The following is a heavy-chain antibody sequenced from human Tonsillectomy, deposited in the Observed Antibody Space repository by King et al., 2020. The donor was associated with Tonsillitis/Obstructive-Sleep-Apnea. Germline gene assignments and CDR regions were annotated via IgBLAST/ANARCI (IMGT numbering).Heavy chain of an antibody. CDR2: IYYSGST. CDR1: CGSISRSSYY. D-gene: IGHD2-15*01. J-gene: IGHJ5*02. CDR3: ARQDCSSSSCRNWFVP. V-gene: IGHV4-39*01. Sequence: QLQESGPGLVKPSETLSLTCTVSCGSISRSSYYWGWILQPPGTGLEWIWSIYYSGSTCYHPSVKSRVTIAVDTSKNQFSLKLSSVTAADTAVYYCARQDCSSSSCRNWFVPWGQGTLVTVSS.